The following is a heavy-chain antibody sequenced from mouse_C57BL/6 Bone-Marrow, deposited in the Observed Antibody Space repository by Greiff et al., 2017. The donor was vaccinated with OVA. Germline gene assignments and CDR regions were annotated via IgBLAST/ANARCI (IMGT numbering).Heavy chain of an antibody. J-gene: IGHJ4*01. V-gene: IGHV5-12*01. CDR3: AREGMDY. CDR1: GFTFSDYY. Sequence: DVKLVESGGGLVQPGGSLKLSCSASGFTFSDYYMYWVRQTPEKRLEWVAYISNGGGSSYYPDTVKGRFTIYRDNAKNTLYLQMSRLKSEDTAMYYCAREGMDYWGQGTSVTVSS. CDR2: ISNGGGSS.